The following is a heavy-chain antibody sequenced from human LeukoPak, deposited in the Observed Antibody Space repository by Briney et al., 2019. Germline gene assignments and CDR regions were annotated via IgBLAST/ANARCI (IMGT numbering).Heavy chain of an antibody. CDR2: IRYDGSNK. CDR3: AKAMITMIVVAPFGGYFQH. CDR1: GFTFSSYG. D-gene: IGHD3-22*01. V-gene: IGHV3-30*02. J-gene: IGHJ1*01. Sequence: GGSLRLSCAASGFTFSSYGMHWVRQAPGKGLEWVAFIRYDGSNKYYADSVKGRFTISRDNSKNTLYLQMNSLRAEDTAIYYCAKAMITMIVVAPFGGYFQHWGQGTLVSVSS.